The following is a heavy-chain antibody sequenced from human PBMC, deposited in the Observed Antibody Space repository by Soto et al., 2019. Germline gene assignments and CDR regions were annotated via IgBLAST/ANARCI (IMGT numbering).Heavy chain of an antibody. CDR1: GFIFSSYA. D-gene: IGHD3-9*01. V-gene: IGHV3-23*01. J-gene: IGHJ4*02. Sequence: EVHLLESGGGLVQPGGSLRLSCAASGFIFSSYAMTWVRQAPGKGLEWVSTIRGSDASTYYADSVKGRFSISRDNSRSTLSLQMNSLRAEDTAVYYCAKRSVQTYYDILTGNYFDYWGQGTLVTVSS. CDR3: AKRSVQTYYDILTGNYFDY. CDR2: IRGSDAST.